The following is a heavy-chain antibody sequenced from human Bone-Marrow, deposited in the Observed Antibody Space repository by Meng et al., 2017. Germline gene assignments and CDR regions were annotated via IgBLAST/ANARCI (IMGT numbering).Heavy chain of an antibody. V-gene: IGHV3-21*01. CDR2: ISSSSSYI. CDR1: GFTFGDYA. CDR3: ARDLGSPGYSYGHWFDP. J-gene: IGHJ5*02. Sequence: GESLKISCTASGFTFGDYAMSWVRQAPGKGLEWVSSISSSSSYIYYADSVQGRFTISRDNAKNSLYLQMSSLGAEDTAVYYCARDLGSPGYSYGHWFDPWGQGTLVTVSS. D-gene: IGHD5-18*01.